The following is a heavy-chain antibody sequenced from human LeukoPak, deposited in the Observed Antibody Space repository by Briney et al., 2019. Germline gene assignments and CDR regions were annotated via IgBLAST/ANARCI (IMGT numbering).Heavy chain of an antibody. CDR1: GGSFSGYY. V-gene: IGHV4-34*01. CDR3: AISPVAVAGYEGHY. Sequence: SETLSLTCAVYGGSFSGYYWSWIRQPPGKGLEWIGEINHSGSTNYNPSLKSRVTISVDTSKNQFSLKLSSVTAADTAVYYCAISPVAVAGYEGHYWGQGTLVTVSS. D-gene: IGHD6-19*01. CDR2: INHSGST. J-gene: IGHJ4*02.